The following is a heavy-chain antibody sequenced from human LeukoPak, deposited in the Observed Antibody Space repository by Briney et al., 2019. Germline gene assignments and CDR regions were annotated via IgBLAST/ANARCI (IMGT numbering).Heavy chain of an antibody. CDR2: IYSGGST. Sequence: HSGGSLRLSCAASGFTVSSNYMSWVRQAPGKGLEWVSVIYSGGSTYYADSVKGRFTISRDNSKNTLYLQMNSLRAEDTAVYYCARAPSAVQGYWGQGTLVTVSS. V-gene: IGHV3-66*01. D-gene: IGHD1-1*01. CDR1: GFTVSSNY. CDR3: ARAPSAVQGY. J-gene: IGHJ4*02.